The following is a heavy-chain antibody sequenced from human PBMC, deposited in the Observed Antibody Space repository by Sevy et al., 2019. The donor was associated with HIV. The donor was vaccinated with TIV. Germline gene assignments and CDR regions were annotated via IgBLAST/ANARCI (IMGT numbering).Heavy chain of an antibody. V-gene: IGHV3-7*01. Sequence: GGSLRLSCEASGFTFSSYWMSWVRQAPGKGLEWVAKIKEDGSVKYYVDSVKGRFTISRDNAKNSVYLQMNSLRAEDTALYYCVRAIGAAGSYWGQGTLVTVSS. CDR3: VRAIGAAGSY. D-gene: IGHD6-13*01. J-gene: IGHJ4*02. CDR1: GFTFSSYW. CDR2: IKEDGSVK.